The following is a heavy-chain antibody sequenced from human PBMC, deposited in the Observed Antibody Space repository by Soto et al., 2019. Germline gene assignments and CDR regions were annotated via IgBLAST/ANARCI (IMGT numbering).Heavy chain of an antibody. Sequence: ASETLSLTCAVYGGSFSGYYWSWIRQPPGKGLEWIGEINHSGSTNYNPSLKSRVTISVDTSKNQFSLKLSSVTAADTAVYYCARRSSSWYRRYYYYYYGMDVWGQGTTVTVSS. V-gene: IGHV4-34*01. J-gene: IGHJ6*02. CDR2: INHSGST. CDR1: GGSFSGYY. D-gene: IGHD6-13*01. CDR3: ARRSSSWYRRYYYYYYGMDV.